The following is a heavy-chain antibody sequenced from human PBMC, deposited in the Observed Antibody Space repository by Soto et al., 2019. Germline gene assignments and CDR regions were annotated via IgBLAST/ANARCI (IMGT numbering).Heavy chain of an antibody. D-gene: IGHD3-10*01. Sequence: QVQLQESGPGLVKPSQTLSLTCTVSGASISTREYFWGWVRQRPGRGLEWIGYIFYSGSTYYNPSLQSRLTTSVDTAKNQFSLRLTSASAADTAVYYCARDSTITSTWRGLDVWGQGTTVTVSS. CDR2: IFYSGST. J-gene: IGHJ6*02. V-gene: IGHV4-31*03. CDR1: GASISTREYF. CDR3: ARDSTITSTWRGLDV.